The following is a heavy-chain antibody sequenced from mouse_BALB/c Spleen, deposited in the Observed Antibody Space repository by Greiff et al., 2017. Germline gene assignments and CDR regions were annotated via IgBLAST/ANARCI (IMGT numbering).Heavy chain of an antibody. CDR3: AREGDGYWPYAMDD. Sequence: QVQLQQSGAELVRPGTSVKVSCKASGYTFTNYLIEWVKQRPGQGLAWIGVINPSSGGTNYNKKFKGKATLTVDKSSSTAYMQLSSLTSADSAVYYCAREGDGYWPYAMDDWGQGTSVTVSS. V-gene: IGHV1-54*01. CDR1: GYTFTNYL. J-gene: IGHJ4*01. CDR2: INPSSGGT. D-gene: IGHD2-3*01.